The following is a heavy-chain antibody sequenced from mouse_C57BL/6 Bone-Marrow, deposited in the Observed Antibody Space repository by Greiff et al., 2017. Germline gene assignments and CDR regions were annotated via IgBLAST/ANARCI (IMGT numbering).Heavy chain of an antibody. J-gene: IGHJ4*01. Sequence: VKLQQSGAELVKPGASVKLSCKASGYTFTSYWMHWVKQRPGQGLEWIGMIHPNSGSTNYNEKFKSKATLTVDKSSSTAYMQLSSLTSEDSAVYYCARGGRYAMDYWGQGTSVTVSS. V-gene: IGHV1-64*01. CDR1: GYTFTSYW. CDR3: ARGGRYAMDY. CDR2: IHPNSGST.